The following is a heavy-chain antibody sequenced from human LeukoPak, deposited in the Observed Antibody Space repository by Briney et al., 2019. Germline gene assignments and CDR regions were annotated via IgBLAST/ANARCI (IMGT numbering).Heavy chain of an antibody. V-gene: IGHV1-24*01. Sequence: ASVKVSCKVSGYTLTELSMHWVRQAPGKGLEWMGGFDPEDGETIYAQKFQGRVTMTEDTSTDTAYMELSSLRSEDTAVYYCATLPPIGDYYYMDVWGKGITVTVSS. J-gene: IGHJ6*03. CDR1: GYTLTELS. CDR3: ATLPPIGDYYYMDV. D-gene: IGHD3-16*01. CDR2: FDPEDGET.